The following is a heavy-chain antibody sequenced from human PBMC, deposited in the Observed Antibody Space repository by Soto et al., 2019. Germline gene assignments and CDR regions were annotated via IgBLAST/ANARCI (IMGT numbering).Heavy chain of an antibody. V-gene: IGHV1-18*01. D-gene: IGHD1-1*01. CDR3: ARGTIVERPYFYMDV. J-gene: IGHJ6*03. CDR2: VSGHNGNT. Sequence: ASVKVSCKASGYPFVSYGISWMRQASGQGPERIAWVSGHNGNTYYAQKFQGRVTVTTDRSTNTEYMELRSLRSDDTAEYYCARGTIVERPYFYMDVWSKGTTVTVSS. CDR1: GYPFVSYG.